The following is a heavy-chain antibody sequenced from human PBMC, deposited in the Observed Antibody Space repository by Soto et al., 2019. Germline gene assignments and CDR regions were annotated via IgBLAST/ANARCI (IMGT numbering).Heavy chain of an antibody. Sequence: SVKVSCKASGGTFSSYAISWVRQAPGQGLEWMGGIIPIFGTADYAQKFQGRVTITADESTSTAYMELSSLRSEDTAVYYCASTMTTYYYYYGMDVWGQGTTVTVSS. J-gene: IGHJ6*02. V-gene: IGHV1-69*13. D-gene: IGHD4-4*01. CDR2: IIPIFGTA. CDR1: GGTFSSYA. CDR3: ASTMTTYYYYYGMDV.